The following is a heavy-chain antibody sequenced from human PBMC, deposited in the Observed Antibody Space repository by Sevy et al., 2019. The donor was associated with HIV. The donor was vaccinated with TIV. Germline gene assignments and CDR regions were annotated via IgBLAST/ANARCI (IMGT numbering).Heavy chain of an antibody. D-gene: IGHD5-18*01. V-gene: IGHV3-23*01. CDR3: ARVRSIYVDTTHYYAMDV. CDR1: GFTFSTYA. Sequence: GGSLRLSCAGSGFTFSTYAMNWVRQAPGKGLEWVSGMSGSGGSTYYADSVKGRFTISRDNSKKTLYLQMNSLRADDTAVYYCARVRSIYVDTTHYYAMDVWGQGTTVTVSS. CDR2: MSGSGGST. J-gene: IGHJ6*02.